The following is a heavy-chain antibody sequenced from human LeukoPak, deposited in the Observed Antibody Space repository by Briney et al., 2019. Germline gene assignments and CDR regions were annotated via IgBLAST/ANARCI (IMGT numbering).Heavy chain of an antibody. V-gene: IGHV3-21*01. CDR3: ARDPPYYDSSGYYYDY. J-gene: IGHJ4*02. CDR1: GFTFSTYS. Sequence: GGSLRLSCAASGFTFSTYSMNWVRQAPGKGLEWVSSISGSSIYIYYADSVKGRFTISRDNAKNSLYLQMNSLRAEDTAVYYCARDPPYYDSSGYYYDYWGQGTLVTVSS. D-gene: IGHD3-22*01. CDR2: ISGSSIYI.